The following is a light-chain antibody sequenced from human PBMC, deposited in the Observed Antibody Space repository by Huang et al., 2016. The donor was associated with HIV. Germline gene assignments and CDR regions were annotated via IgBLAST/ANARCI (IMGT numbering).Light chain of an antibody. CDR1: QSLLHSNGYNY. J-gene: IGKJ2*01. Sequence: IVMTQSPLSLPVTPGEPASISCRSSQSLLHSNGYNYLDWYLQKPGQSPQLLIYLGSNRASGVPDRFSGSGSGTDFTVKISRVEAEDVGVYYCMQALQTHTFGQGTKLEIK. V-gene: IGKV2-28*01. CDR3: MQALQTHT. CDR2: LGS.